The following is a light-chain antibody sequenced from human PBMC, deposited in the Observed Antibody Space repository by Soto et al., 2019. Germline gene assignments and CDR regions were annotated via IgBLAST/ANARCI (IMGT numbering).Light chain of an antibody. Sequence: QSVLTQPASVSGSPGQSITISCTGTGSDIGGYNYVSWYQQHPGKAPKLMIYDVSDRPSGVSNRFSGSKSGNTASLTISGLQAEDEADYYCASYASSNTVLFGGGTKLTVL. CDR1: GSDIGGYNY. CDR3: ASYASSNTVL. CDR2: DVS. V-gene: IGLV2-14*03. J-gene: IGLJ2*01.